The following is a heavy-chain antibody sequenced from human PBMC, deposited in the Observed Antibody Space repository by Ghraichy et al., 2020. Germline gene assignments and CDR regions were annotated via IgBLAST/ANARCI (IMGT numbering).Heavy chain of an antibody. CDR1: GYTFTSYG. D-gene: IGHD3-22*01. V-gene: IGHV1-18*01. Sequence: ASVKVSCKASGYTFTSYGISWVRQAPGQGLEWMGWISAYNGNTNYAQKLQGRVTMTTDTSTSTAYMELRSLRSDDTAVYYCARGWAYDSSGYKITRGAFDIWGQGTMVTVSS. CDR3: ARGWAYDSSGYKITRGAFDI. J-gene: IGHJ3*02. CDR2: ISAYNGNT.